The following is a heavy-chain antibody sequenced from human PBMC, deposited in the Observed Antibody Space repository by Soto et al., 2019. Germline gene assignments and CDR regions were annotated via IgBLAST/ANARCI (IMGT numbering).Heavy chain of an antibody. J-gene: IGHJ6*02. CDR3: TRGRQYYQYAMDV. Sequence: QVQVVQSGAEVKKPGASVRISCKESGYTFTDYFIHWVRQAPGQGLEWMGRINPSGGSTTKAQKFQGRITMTGDTSTSTAYMELSSLRSDDTAVYYCTRGRQYYQYAMDVWGQGTTVTVSS. V-gene: IGHV1-46*03. CDR1: GYTFTDYF. CDR2: INPSGGST.